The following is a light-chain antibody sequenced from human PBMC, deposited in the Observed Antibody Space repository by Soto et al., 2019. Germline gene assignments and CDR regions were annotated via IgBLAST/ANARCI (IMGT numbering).Light chain of an antibody. CDR3: QQYNSYPLT. V-gene: IGKV1-5*03. CDR2: KAS. J-gene: IGKJ4*01. Sequence: DIQMTQSPSTLSASVGDRVTITCRASQSISSWLAWYQQKPGKAPNLLIYKASSLESGVPSRFSGSGSGRGFTLTISSLQPYDFATYYCQQYNSYPLTFGGGTKVEIK. CDR1: QSISSW.